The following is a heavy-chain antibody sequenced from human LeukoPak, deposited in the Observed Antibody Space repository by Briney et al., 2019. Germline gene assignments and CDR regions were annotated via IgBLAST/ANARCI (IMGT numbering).Heavy chain of an antibody. CDR2: IYYSGST. CDR3: ARLKSVLLWFGELLSYYFDY. CDR1: GGSISSSSHY. J-gene: IGHJ4*02. Sequence: SETLSLTCTVSGGSISSSSHYWGWIRQPPGKGLEWIGSIYYSGSTYYNPSLKSRVTISVDTSKNQFSLKLSSVTAADTAVYYCARLKSVLLWFGELLSYYFDYWGQGTLVTVSS. D-gene: IGHD3-10*01. V-gene: IGHV4-39*01.